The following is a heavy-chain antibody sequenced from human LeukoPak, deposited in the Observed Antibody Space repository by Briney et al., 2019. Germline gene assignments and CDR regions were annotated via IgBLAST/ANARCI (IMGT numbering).Heavy chain of an antibody. CDR1: GFTFSDYY. Sequence: PGGSLRLSCAASGFTFSDYYMSWIRQAPGKGLEWVSYMSSRGSTINSADSVKGRFTISRDNAKNSLYLQMNSLRAEDTAVYYCARSFAYCGGDCFYFDYWGQGTLVTVSS. D-gene: IGHD2-21*02. J-gene: IGHJ4*02. CDR3: ARSFAYCGGDCFYFDY. V-gene: IGHV3-11*01. CDR2: MSSRGSTI.